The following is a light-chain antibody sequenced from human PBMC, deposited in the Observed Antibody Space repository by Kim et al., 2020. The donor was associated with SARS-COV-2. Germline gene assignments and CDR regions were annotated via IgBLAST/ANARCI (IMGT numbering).Light chain of an antibody. V-gene: IGLV4-69*01. CDR3: QTWGTLEV. J-gene: IGLJ3*02. Sequence: QLVLTQSPSASASLGASVKLTCTLSSGHSSYAIAWHQQQPEKGPRYLMKLNSDGSHSKGDGIPDRFSGSSSGAERYLTISSLQSEDEADYYCQTWGTLEVFGGGTQLTVL. CDR2: LNSDGSH. CDR1: SGHSSYA.